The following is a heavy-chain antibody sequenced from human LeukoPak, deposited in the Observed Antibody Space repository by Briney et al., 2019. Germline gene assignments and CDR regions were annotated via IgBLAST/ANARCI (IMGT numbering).Heavy chain of an antibody. CDR2: IYSGGIT. D-gene: IGHD3-10*01. CDR1: GFTVSSNY. J-gene: IGHJ4*02. CDR3: ARVVDYYGSGSYYPYYFDY. Sequence: GGSLRLSCAASGFTVSSNYMSWVRQAPGKGLEWVSVIYSGGITYYADSVKGRFTISRDNSKNTLYLQMNSLRAEDTAVYYCARVVDYYGSGSYYPYYFDYWGQGTLVTVSS. V-gene: IGHV3-66*01.